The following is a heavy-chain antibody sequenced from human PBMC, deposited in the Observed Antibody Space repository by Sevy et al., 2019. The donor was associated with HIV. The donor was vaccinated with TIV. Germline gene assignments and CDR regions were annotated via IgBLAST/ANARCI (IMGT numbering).Heavy chain of an antibody. D-gene: IGHD2-2*01. Sequence: ASVKVSCRASGYNFRSYGISWVRQAPGQGLEWMGWISPYTGDTDFVQKFKGRVSMTEDTSTSTAYMELRSLRSDDTAVYYCARDKPQGVVILPGSMWGGIDYWGQGTLVTVSS. CDR3: ARDKPQGVVILPGSMWGGIDY. CDR1: GYNFRSYG. CDR2: ISPYTGDT. J-gene: IGHJ4*02. V-gene: IGHV1-18*01.